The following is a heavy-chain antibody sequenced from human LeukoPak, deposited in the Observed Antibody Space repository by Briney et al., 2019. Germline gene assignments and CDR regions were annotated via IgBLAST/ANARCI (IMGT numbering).Heavy chain of an antibody. J-gene: IGHJ4*02. CDR1: GGSISSYY. V-gene: IGHV4-4*07. CDR2: IFTSGST. Sequence: SETLSLTCTVSGGSISSYYWTWIRQPAGKGLEWIGRIFTSGSTNYNPSLKSRLTMSVDTSRKQFSLRLSSVTAADTAVYYCASLHGDYWGQGILVTVSS. CDR3: ASLHGDY.